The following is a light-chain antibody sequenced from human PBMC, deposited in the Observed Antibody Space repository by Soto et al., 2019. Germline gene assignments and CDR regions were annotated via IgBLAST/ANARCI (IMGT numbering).Light chain of an antibody. CDR1: QSVSTD. CDR3: QQYVRGPPWT. V-gene: IGKV3-15*01. CDR2: GAS. J-gene: IGKJ1*01. Sequence: EVLVTQSPATLSVYPGEWVTLSCRASQSVSTDLAWYQQKPGQAPRLLIYGASIRAIGVPDRFSGSGSGTDFTFTISSLQSEDSAIYYCQQYVRGPPWTFGQGTKVDIK.